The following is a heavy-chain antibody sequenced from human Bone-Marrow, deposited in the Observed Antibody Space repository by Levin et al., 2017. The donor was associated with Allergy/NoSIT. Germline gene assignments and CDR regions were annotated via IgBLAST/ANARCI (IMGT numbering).Heavy chain of an antibody. J-gene: IGHJ4*02. D-gene: IGHD3-22*01. CDR3: ARLRITMIVGGYYFDY. CDR2: IYYSGSS. V-gene: IGHV4-39*07. Sequence: SETLSLTCTVSGGSISSSSYYWGWIRQPPGKGLEWIGSIYYSGSSYYNPSLKSRVTISVDTSKNQFSLKLSSVTAADTAVYYCARLRITMIVGGYYFDYWGQGTLVTVSS. CDR1: GGSISSSSYY.